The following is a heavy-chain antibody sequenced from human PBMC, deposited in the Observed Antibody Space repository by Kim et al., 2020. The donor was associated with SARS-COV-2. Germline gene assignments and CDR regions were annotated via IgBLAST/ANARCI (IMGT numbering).Heavy chain of an antibody. CDR2: IYPGDSDT. D-gene: IGHD1-26*01. CDR3: ARAGGTYDTVPMGWLDP. J-gene: IGHJ5*02. V-gene: IGHV5-51*01. CDR1: GYSFTSYW. Sequence: GESLKISCKGSGYSFTSYWIGWVRQMPGKGLEWMGIIYPGDSDTRYSPSFQGQVTISADQSISTAYLQRSSLKASDTAMYYCARAGGTYDTVPMGWLDPWGQGTLVTVSS.